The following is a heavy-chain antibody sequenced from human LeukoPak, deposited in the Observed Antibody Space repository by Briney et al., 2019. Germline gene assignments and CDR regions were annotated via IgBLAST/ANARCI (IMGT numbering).Heavy chain of an antibody. J-gene: IGHJ5*02. CDR2: IIPIFGTA. CDR3: ARDFGRGEDWFDP. Sequence: SVKVSCKASGGTFSSYAISWVRQAPGQGLEWMGGIIPIFGTANYAQKFQGRVTITADESTSTAYMELSSLRSEDTAVYYCARDFGRGEDWFDPWGKGTLVTVSS. V-gene: IGHV1-69*01. D-gene: IGHD3-16*01. CDR1: GGTFSSYA.